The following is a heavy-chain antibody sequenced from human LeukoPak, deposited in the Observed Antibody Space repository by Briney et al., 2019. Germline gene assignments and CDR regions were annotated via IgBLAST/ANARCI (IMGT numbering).Heavy chain of an antibody. CDR1: GASISSFH. J-gene: IGHJ4*02. Sequence: SETLSLTCTVAGASISSFHWNWLRQPPGRGLEWIGYVYGGGATNYNPSLRFRVTMSIDTSKNTFSLNLKSVTAEDTAVYYCARSVGSNWSYFFDYWGQGTLVTVSS. CDR2: VYGGGAT. D-gene: IGHD6-13*01. CDR3: ARSVGSNWSYFFDY. V-gene: IGHV4-59*01.